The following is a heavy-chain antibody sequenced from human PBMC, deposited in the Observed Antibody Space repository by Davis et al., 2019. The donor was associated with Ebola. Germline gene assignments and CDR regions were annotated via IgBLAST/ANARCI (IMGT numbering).Heavy chain of an antibody. V-gene: IGHV1-18*04. D-gene: IGHD3-9*01. Sequence: ASVKVSCKSSGYTFTSYGLVWVRQAPGLGLEWMGWISGFNTNTNFAQKFQGRVTVSKDTSTNTAYMDLRSLTSDDTAINYCARAPNYDVLTGTSSYYFDYWGQGTLVTVSS. CDR1: GYTFTSYG. J-gene: IGHJ4*02. CDR3: ARAPNYDVLTGTSSYYFDY. CDR2: ISGFNTNT.